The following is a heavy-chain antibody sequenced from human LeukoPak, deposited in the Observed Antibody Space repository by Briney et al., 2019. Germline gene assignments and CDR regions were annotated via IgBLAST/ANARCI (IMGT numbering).Heavy chain of an antibody. V-gene: IGHV1-2*02. CDR2: INPNSGGT. CDR1: VYTFTGYY. CDR3: ARDGQLGESYYYGMDV. Sequence: ASVKVSCKASVYTFTGYYMHWVRQAPGQRLEWMGWINPNSGGTNYAQKFQGRVTMTRDTSISTAYMELSRLRSDDTAVYYCARDGQLGESYYYGMDVWGQGTTVTVSS. D-gene: IGHD3-16*01. J-gene: IGHJ6*02.